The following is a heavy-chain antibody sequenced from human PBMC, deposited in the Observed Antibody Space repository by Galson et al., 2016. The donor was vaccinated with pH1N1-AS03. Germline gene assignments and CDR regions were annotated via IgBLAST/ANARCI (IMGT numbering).Heavy chain of an antibody. Sequence: QSGAEVKRPGESLKISCKTSGYNFKTHWIAWVRQMPGRGLECMGVIHPIDSDARYSPSFEGQVTMSVDRSINTAYLQWSSLKAPDTAIYFCARHKTDSVLSVAFDYWGQGTLVTVSS. D-gene: IGHD5/OR15-5a*01. V-gene: IGHV5-51*01. CDR2: IHPIDSDA. CDR1: GYNFKTHW. J-gene: IGHJ4*02. CDR3: ARHKTDSVLSVAFDY.